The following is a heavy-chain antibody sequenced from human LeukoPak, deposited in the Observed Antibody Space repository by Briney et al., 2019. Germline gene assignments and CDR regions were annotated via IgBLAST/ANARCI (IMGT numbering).Heavy chain of an antibody. V-gene: IGHV3-23*01. CDR1: GFTFSNYG. D-gene: IGHD3-10*01. CDR3: AKYVFSYGSGSYLAH. J-gene: IGHJ4*02. Sequence: TGGSLRLSCAASGFTFSNYGISWVRQAPGKGLEWLSGISGSGKNTYYADSVKGRFIISRDNPKNTAYLQIHSLGAEDTAVYYCAKYVFSYGSGSYLAHWGQGTQVTVSS. CDR2: ISGSGKNT.